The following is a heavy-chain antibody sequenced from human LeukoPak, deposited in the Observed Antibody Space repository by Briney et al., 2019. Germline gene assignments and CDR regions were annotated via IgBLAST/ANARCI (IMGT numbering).Heavy chain of an antibody. J-gene: IGHJ5*02. D-gene: IGHD6-13*01. Sequence: SVKVSCKASGYTFTGYYIHWVRQAPGQGLEWMGRIIPILGIANYAQKFQGRVTITADKSTSTAYMELSSLRSEDTAVYYCARDYGYSSNPARFDPWGQGTLVTVSS. CDR3: ARDYGYSSNPARFDP. CDR2: IIPILGIA. CDR1: GYTFTGYY. V-gene: IGHV1-69*04.